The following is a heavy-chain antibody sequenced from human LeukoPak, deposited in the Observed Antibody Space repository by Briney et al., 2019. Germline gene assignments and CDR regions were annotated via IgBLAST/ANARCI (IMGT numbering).Heavy chain of an antibody. D-gene: IGHD6-19*01. J-gene: IGHJ5*02. Sequence: SVKVSCKASGGTFSSYAISWVRQAPGQGLEWMGGIIPIFGTANHAQKFQGRVTITADESTSTAYMELSSLRSEDTAVYYCASPALGAVAGTWGQGTLVTVSS. V-gene: IGHV1-69*13. CDR1: GGTFSSYA. CDR2: IIPIFGTA. CDR3: ASPALGAVAGT.